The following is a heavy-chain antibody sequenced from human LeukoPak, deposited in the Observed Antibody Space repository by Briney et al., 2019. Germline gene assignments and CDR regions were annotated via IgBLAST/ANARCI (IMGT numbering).Heavy chain of an antibody. CDR2: IKSKTDGGTT. V-gene: IGHV3-15*01. J-gene: IGHJ4*02. CDR1: GFTFRNAW. D-gene: IGHD3-10*01. Sequence: GSLRLSCAASGFTFRNAWMSWVRQAPGKGLEWVVRIKSKTDGGTTDYAAPVKGRFTISRDDSKNTLYLQMNSLKTEDTAVYYCTTEESSGSLGYWGQGTLVTVSS. CDR3: TTEESSGSLGY.